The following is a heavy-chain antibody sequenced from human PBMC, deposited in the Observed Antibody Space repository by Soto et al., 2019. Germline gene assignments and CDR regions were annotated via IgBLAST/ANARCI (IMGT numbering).Heavy chain of an antibody. J-gene: IGHJ4*02. CDR1: GFTFRSYA. CDR2: ISGSGGST. D-gene: IGHD5-18*01. CDR3: AKGRWIQLWFDY. Sequence: GGSLRLSCAASGFTFRSYAMSWVRQAPGKGLEWVSAISGSGGSTYYADSVKGRFTISRDNSKNTLYLQMNSLRAEDTAVYYCAKGRWIQLWFDYWGQGTLVTVSS. V-gene: IGHV3-23*01.